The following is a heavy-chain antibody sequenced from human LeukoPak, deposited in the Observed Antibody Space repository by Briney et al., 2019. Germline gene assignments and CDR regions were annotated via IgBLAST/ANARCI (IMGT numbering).Heavy chain of an antibody. V-gene: IGHV4-59*01. CDR3: AREGEVSFDY. CDR1: GGSISSYY. Sequence: PSETLSLTCTVSGGSISSYYWSWIRQPPGKGLEWIGYIYYSGSTNYNPSLKSRVTISVDTSKNQFYLKLSSVTAADTAVYYCAREGEVSFDYWGQGTLVTVSS. D-gene: IGHD2-21*01. CDR2: IYYSGST. J-gene: IGHJ4*02.